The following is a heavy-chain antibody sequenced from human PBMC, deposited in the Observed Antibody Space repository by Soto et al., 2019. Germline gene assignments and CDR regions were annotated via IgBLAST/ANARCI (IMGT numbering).Heavy chain of an antibody. Sequence: SETLSLTCTFSGGSISSYYWSWIRQPPGKGLEWIGYIFYSGTTYYNPSLKSRVTISVDTSKNQFSLKLNSVTAADTAVYYCARSVAPWGQGTLVTVSS. J-gene: IGHJ5*02. CDR2: IFYSGTT. V-gene: IGHV4-59*06. CDR3: ARSVAP. CDR1: GGSISSYY.